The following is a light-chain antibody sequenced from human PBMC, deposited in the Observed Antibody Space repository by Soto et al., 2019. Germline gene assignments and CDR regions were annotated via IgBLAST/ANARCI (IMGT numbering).Light chain of an antibody. J-gene: IGKJ1*01. Sequence: EIVMTQSPATLSVSPGERATLSCRASQSVSSNLAWYPQKLGQAPRLLIYGASTRATGIPARFSGSGSGTEFTLTITSLQSEDFAVYYCQQSNNWPWTFGQGTKVEIQ. CDR3: QQSNNWPWT. V-gene: IGKV3-15*01. CDR1: QSVSSN. CDR2: GAS.